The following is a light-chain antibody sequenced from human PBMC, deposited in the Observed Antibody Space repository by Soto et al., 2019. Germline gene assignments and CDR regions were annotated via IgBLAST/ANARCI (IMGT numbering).Light chain of an antibody. V-gene: IGLV2-14*03. CDR2: DVS. CDR1: SSDFGGYNY. Sequence: QSALTQPASVSGSPGQSITISCTGTSSDFGGYNYVSWYQHHPGKAPKLMIYDVSNRPSGVSNRFSGSKSGNTASLTISGLQPEDEADYYCCSYTTSNTRQIVFGTGTKVTV. CDR3: CSYTTSNTRQIV. J-gene: IGLJ1*01.